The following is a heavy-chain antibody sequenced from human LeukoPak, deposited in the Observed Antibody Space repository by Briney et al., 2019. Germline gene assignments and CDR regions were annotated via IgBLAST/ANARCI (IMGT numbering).Heavy chain of an antibody. CDR1: SGSISPDY. V-gene: IGHV4-4*07. CDR2: IYTSGST. CDR3: ARGLYYDFWSGYPYFDY. D-gene: IGHD3-3*01. Sequence: SETLSLTCSVSSGSISPDYWNWIRQPAGKGPEWIGHIYTSGSTNYNPSLKSRVTISVDTSKNQFSLKLSSVTAADTAVYYCARGLYYDFWSGYPYFDYWGQGTLVTVSS. J-gene: IGHJ4*02.